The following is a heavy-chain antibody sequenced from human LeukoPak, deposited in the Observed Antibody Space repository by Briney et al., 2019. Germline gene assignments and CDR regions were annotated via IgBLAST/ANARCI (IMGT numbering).Heavy chain of an antibody. Sequence: SETLSLTCTVSGGSISSSSYYWGWIRQPPGKGLEWIGYIYYSGRTNYNPSLKSRVTISVDTSKNQFSLKLSSVTAADTAVYYCARIGYYDSSGPRTYYYYYYMDVWGKGTTVTVSS. CDR2: IYYSGRT. CDR1: GGSISSSSYY. CDR3: ARIGYYDSSGPRTYYYYYYMDV. J-gene: IGHJ6*03. V-gene: IGHV4-61*05. D-gene: IGHD3-22*01.